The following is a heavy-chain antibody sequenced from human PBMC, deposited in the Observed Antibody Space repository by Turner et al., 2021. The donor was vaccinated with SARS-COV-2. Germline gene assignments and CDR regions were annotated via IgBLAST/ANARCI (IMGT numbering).Heavy chain of an antibody. CDR3: AKQLGLYSNPMYYFDY. V-gene: IGHV3-30*18. J-gene: IGHJ4*02. CDR1: GFTFSSYG. Sequence: VQLVSSGGAVVQPGTSLSTSCAASGFTFSSYGMRWVSQAPGKGLEWVAVISYDGNNKYYADSVKGRVTISRDTSKNALYLKMNSLRAEDTAVYYCAKQLGLYSNPMYYFDYWGQGTLVTVSS. D-gene: IGHD4-4*01. CDR2: ISYDGNNK.